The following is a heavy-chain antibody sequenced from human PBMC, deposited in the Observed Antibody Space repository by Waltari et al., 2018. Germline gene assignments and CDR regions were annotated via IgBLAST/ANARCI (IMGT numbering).Heavy chain of an antibody. Sequence: EVQLVESGGGLIQPGGSLRLSCAVSGFTVSNNYMSGVRPAPGKGLAGVSVICSGGSTYYADSVKGRCTISRDSSENTVYLQMSSLRAEDTALYYCARLDFWTGSYYWGQGTLVTVSS. CDR2: ICSGGST. D-gene: IGHD3-3*01. V-gene: IGHV3-53*01. J-gene: IGHJ4*02. CDR1: GFTVSNNY. CDR3: ARLDFWTGSYY.